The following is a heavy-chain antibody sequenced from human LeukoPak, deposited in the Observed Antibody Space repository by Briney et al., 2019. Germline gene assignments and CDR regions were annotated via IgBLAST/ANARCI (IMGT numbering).Heavy chain of an antibody. CDR3: ARRQVPYDFWSGYFDY. Sequence: PGGSLRLSCAASGFTFSSYAMHWVRQAPGKGLEWVAVISYDGSNKYYADSVKGRFTISRDNSKNTLYLQMNSLRAEDTAVYYCARRQVPYDFWSGYFDYWGQGTLVTVSS. D-gene: IGHD3-3*01. V-gene: IGHV3-30*04. CDR1: GFTFSSYA. CDR2: ISYDGSNK. J-gene: IGHJ4*02.